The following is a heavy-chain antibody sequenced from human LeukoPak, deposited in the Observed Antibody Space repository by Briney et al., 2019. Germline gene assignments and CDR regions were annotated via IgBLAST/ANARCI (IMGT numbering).Heavy chain of an antibody. CDR1: GGSICSYY. D-gene: IGHD6-19*01. J-gene: IGHJ4*02. V-gene: IGHV4-59*01. Sequence: SETPSLTCTVSGGSICSYYWSWIRQPPGKGLEWIGYIYYSGSTNYNPSLKSRVTISVDTSKNQFSLKLSSVTAADTAVYYCARGLGIAVAGPVSPFDYWGQGTLVTVSS. CDR2: IYYSGST. CDR3: ARGLGIAVAGPVSPFDY.